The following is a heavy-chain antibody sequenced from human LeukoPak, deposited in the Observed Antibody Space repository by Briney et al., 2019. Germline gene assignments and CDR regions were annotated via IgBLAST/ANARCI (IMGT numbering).Heavy chain of an antibody. CDR2: IKSKTDGGTT. Sequence: PGGSLRLSCAASGFTFSNAWMSWVRQAPGKGLEWVGRIKSKTDGGTTDYAAPVKGRFTIPRDDSKNTLYLQMNSLKTEDTDVYYCTTDRNGDYADYWRQGTLVTISS. CDR1: GFTFSNAW. V-gene: IGHV3-15*01. J-gene: IGHJ4*02. CDR3: TTDRNGDYADY. D-gene: IGHD4-17*01.